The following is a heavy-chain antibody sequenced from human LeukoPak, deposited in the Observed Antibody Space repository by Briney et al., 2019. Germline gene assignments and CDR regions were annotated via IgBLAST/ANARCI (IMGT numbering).Heavy chain of an antibody. CDR3: ASRLTAGKDY. V-gene: IGHV4-59*12. J-gene: IGHJ4*02. CDR1: GGSISSYY. CDR2: IYYSGST. D-gene: IGHD6-13*01. Sequence: SETLSLTCTVSGGSISSYYWSWIRQPPGKGLEWIGYIYYSGSTNYNPSLKSRVTISVDTSKNQFSLKLSSVTAADTAVYYCASRLTAGKDYWGQGTLVTVSS.